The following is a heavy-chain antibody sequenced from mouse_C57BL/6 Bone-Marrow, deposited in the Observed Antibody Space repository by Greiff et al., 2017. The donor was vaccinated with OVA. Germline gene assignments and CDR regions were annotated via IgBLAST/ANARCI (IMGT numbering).Heavy chain of an antibody. V-gene: IGHV1-62-2*01. D-gene: IGHD2-1*01. CDR3: ARHEGGVFYYGNYGAMDD. CDR1: GYTFTEYT. CDR2: FYPGSGSI. Sequence: QVQLQQSGAELVKPGASVKLSCKASGYTFTEYTIHWVKQRSGQGLEWIGWFYPGSGSIKYNEKFKDKATLTADKSSSTVYMELSRLTSEDSAVYFCARHEGGVFYYGNYGAMDDWGQGTSVTVSS. J-gene: IGHJ4*01.